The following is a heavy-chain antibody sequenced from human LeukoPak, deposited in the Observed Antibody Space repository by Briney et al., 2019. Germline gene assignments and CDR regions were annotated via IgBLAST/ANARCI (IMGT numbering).Heavy chain of an antibody. J-gene: IGHJ4*02. CDR2: IDPSDSYT. CDR3: ARHGRYTAIEYFDY. CDR1: GYNFTNYW. D-gene: IGHD5-18*01. Sequence: GESLEISCKGSGYNFTNYWISWVRQMPGKGLEWMGRIDPSDSYTNYSPSFQGHVTISTDKSISTAYLQWNSLKASDTAMYYCARHGRYTAIEYFDYWGQGTLVTVSS. V-gene: IGHV5-10-1*01.